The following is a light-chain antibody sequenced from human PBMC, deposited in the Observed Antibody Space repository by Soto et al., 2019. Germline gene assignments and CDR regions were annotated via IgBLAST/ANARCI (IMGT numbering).Light chain of an antibody. CDR1: SSNIGAGYD. J-gene: IGLJ2*01. V-gene: IGLV1-40*01. CDR2: GNS. Sequence: QSVLTQPPSVSGAPGQRVTISCTGSSSNIGAGYDVHWYQQLPGTAPKLLISGNSNRPSGVPDRFPGSKSGTSASLAITGLQAEDEADYYCQSYDSSLSGSVFGGGTKLTVL. CDR3: QSYDSSLSGSV.